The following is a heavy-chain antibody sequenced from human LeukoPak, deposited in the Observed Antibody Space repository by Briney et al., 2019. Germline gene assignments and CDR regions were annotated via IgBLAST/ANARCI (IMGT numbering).Heavy chain of an antibody. D-gene: IGHD4-17*01. CDR3: ARNFARNSGDYGNDAFDL. Sequence: SETLSLTCSVSGDSVNLYYWSWIRQSPGKGLEWIAYINYRGNLFYNPSLKSRVTITLDASKNQVSLRLTSLTAADTAVYYCARNFARNSGDYGNDAFDLWGQGTMVTVSS. CDR1: GDSVNLYY. CDR2: INYRGNL. V-gene: IGHV4-59*02. J-gene: IGHJ3*01.